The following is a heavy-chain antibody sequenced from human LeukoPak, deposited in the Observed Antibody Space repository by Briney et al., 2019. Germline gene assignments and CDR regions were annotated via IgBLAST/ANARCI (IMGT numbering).Heavy chain of an antibody. J-gene: IGHJ3*02. Sequence: ASVKVSCKASGYTFTGYYMHWVRQAPGQWLEWMGWINPNSGGTNYAQKFQGRVTMTRDTSISTAYMELSRLRSDDTAVYYCARDSSYSSSVLDAFDIWGQGTMVTVSS. D-gene: IGHD6-6*01. CDR1: GYTFTGYY. CDR3: ARDSSYSSSVLDAFDI. CDR2: INPNSGGT. V-gene: IGHV1-2*02.